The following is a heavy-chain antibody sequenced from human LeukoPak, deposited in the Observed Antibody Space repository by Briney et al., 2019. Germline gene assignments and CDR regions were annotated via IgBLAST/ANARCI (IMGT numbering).Heavy chain of an antibody. J-gene: IGHJ4*02. CDR1: GFTFHEYA. Sequence: GGSLRLSCTASGFTFHEYAMHWVRQTPGKGLEWVSSINWNSADIGYADSVKGRFTISRDNAKNSVYLQMTSLRDQDTALYYCAKDVGTIARNLGLWGQGTLLIVSS. V-gene: IGHV3-9*01. CDR3: AKDVGTIARNLGL. CDR2: INWNSADI. D-gene: IGHD2-21*01.